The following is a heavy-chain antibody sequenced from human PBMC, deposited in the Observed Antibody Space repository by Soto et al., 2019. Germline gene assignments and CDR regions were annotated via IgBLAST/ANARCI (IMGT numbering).Heavy chain of an antibody. Sequence: QVQLVQSGAEVKKPGASVKVSCKASGYTFTSYGISWVRQAPGQGLEWMGWISAYNGNTNYAQKLQGRVTMTTDKTTRTAFMEPRGLRSDGTAVFLCAGDQFHPYFWSGYYGAFDIWGQGTMVTVSS. CDR3: AGDQFHPYFWSGYYGAFDI. CDR2: ISAYNGNT. V-gene: IGHV1-18*01. CDR1: GYTFTSYG. D-gene: IGHD3-3*01. J-gene: IGHJ3*02.